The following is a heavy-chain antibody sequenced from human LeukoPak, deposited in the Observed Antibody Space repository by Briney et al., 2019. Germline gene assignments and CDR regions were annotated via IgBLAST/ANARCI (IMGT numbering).Heavy chain of an antibody. D-gene: IGHD3-22*01. CDR2: IRHDGSNN. Sequence: GGSLRLSCAVSGFTFSGYGMHWVRQAPGKGLEWVAFIRHDGSNNYYADSVNGRFTISRDTSKHTLYLLMNSLRAEDTAVYYWAKGGSSSYPSIDDRGQESPVAVSS. J-gene: IGHJ4*02. CDR3: AKGGSSSYPSIDD. V-gene: IGHV3-30*02. CDR1: GFTFSGYG.